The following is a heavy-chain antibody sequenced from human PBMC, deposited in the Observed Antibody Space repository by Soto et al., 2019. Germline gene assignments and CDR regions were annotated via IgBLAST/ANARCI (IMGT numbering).Heavy chain of an antibody. Sequence: EVQLLESGGGLVQPGGSLRLSCSASGFTFRSYVMSWVRQAPGKGLEWVSSMSGSVDSIRYADSVKGRFTISRDNSKNTLYLQMNSLRAEDTAVYHCATADGSTWWGYFDYWGQGTLVTVSS. CDR2: MSGSVDSI. D-gene: IGHD2-2*01. V-gene: IGHV3-23*01. CDR1: GFTFRSYV. CDR3: ATADGSTWWGYFDY. J-gene: IGHJ4*02.